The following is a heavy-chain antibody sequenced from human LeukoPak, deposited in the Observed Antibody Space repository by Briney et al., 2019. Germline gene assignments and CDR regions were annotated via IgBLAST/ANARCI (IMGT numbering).Heavy chain of an antibody. Sequence: GGSLRLSCAASGFTGFPFGSYSMNRVRQAPGKGLEWVSSITSTSSYIYYADSVKGRFTISRDNAKNSLYLQMTSLRAEDTAVYYCARVLSGGSSFDYWGQGTLVTVSS. D-gene: IGHD6-19*01. CDR2: ITSTSSYI. V-gene: IGHV3-21*01. CDR1: GFTGFPFGSYS. J-gene: IGHJ4*02. CDR3: ARVLSGGSSFDY.